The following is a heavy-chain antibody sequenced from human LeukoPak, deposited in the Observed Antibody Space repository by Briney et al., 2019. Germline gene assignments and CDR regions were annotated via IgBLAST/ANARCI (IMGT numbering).Heavy chain of an antibody. CDR1: GFTFSSYW. CDR3: ARDQGSSSDIVDY. V-gene: IGHV3-7*01. J-gene: IGHJ4*02. Sequence: GGSLRLSCAASGFTFSSYWMSWVRQAPGKGLEWVANIKKDGSEKYYVDSVKGRFTISRDNAKKSLYLQMNSLRAEDTAVYYCARDQGSSSDIVDYWGQGTLVTVSS. CDR2: IKKDGSEK. D-gene: IGHD6-6*01.